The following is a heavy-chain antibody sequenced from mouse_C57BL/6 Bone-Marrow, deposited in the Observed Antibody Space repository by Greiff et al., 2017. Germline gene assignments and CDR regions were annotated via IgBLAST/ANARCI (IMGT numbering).Heavy chain of an antibody. CDR2: INPGSGGT. J-gene: IGHJ4*01. Sequence: VKLMESGAELVRPGTSVKVSCKASGYAFTNYLIEWVKQRPGQGLEWIGVINPGSGGTNYNEKFKGKATLTADKSSSTAYMQLSSLTSEDSAVYFCARDSSGYHYYAMDYWGQGTSVTVSS. D-gene: IGHD3-2*02. CDR3: ARDSSGYHYYAMDY. CDR1: GYAFTNYL. V-gene: IGHV1-54*01.